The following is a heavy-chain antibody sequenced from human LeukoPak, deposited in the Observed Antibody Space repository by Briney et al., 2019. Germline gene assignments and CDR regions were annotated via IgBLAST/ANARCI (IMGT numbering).Heavy chain of an antibody. Sequence: SETLSLTCTVSGGSISSYYWSWIRQPPGKGLEWIGYIYYSGSTNYNPSLKSRVTISVDTSKNQFSLKLSSVTAADTAVYYCARAVGFLQWLPRMGGYYYYYMDVWGKGTTVTVSS. V-gene: IGHV4-59*01. CDR2: IYYSGST. CDR3: ARAVGFLQWLPRMGGYYYYYMDV. D-gene: IGHD3-3*02. CDR1: GGSISSYY. J-gene: IGHJ6*03.